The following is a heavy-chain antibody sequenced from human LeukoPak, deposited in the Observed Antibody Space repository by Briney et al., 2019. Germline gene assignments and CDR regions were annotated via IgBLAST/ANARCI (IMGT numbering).Heavy chain of an antibody. D-gene: IGHD3-22*01. CDR1: GGSISSYY. CDR3: ARDLGYYYDSSGYHAFDI. CDR2: IYYSGST. Sequence: SETLSLTCTVSGGSISSYYWSWIRQPPGKGLEWIGYIYYSGSTNYNPSLKSRVTISVDTSKNQFSLKLSSVTAADTAVYYCARDLGYYYDSSGYHAFDICGQGTMVTVSP. V-gene: IGHV4-59*01. J-gene: IGHJ3*02.